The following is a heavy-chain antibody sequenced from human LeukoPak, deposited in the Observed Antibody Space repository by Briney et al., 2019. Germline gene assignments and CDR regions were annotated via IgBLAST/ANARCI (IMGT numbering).Heavy chain of an antibody. CDR3: ARAGYDGYGTYFDY. CDR2: IYYSGST. Sequence: SETLSLTCTVSGGSISRYYWSWIRQPPGKGLEWIGYIYYSGSTNYNPSLKSRVTISVDTSKNQFSLKLSSVTAADAAVYYCARAGYDGYGTYFDYWGQGTLVTVSS. CDR1: GGSISRYY. V-gene: IGHV4-59*01. D-gene: IGHD5-24*01. J-gene: IGHJ4*02.